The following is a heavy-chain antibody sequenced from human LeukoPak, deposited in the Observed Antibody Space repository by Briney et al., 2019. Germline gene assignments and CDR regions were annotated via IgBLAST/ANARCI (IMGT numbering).Heavy chain of an antibody. CDR2: INHSGST. CDR3: ASGAYYFDY. J-gene: IGHJ4*02. V-gene: IGHV4-34*01. Sequence: PSETLSLTCAVYGGSFSGYYWSWIRQPPGKGLEWIGEINHSGSTNYNTSLKSRVTISVDTSKNQFSLKLSSVTAADTAVYYCASGAYYFDYWGQGTLVTVSS. CDR1: GGSFSGYY.